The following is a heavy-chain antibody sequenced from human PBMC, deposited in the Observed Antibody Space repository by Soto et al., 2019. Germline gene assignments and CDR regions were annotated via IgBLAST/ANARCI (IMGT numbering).Heavy chain of an antibody. J-gene: IGHJ4*02. D-gene: IGHD4-4*01. CDR1: GDSTSNSNYY. V-gene: IGHV4-39*01. CDR3: VRGGKYRLQETYYFDY. CDR2: NDYYGNT. Sequence: QLQLQESGPGLVKPSETLSLSCSVSGDSTSNSNYYWGWIRQPPGRGLEWVGSNDYYGNTYYNPSVKSRVSVSVDTSKGQFSVRLTSVTAADTAVYYCVRGGKYRLQETYYFDYWGQGALVTVSS.